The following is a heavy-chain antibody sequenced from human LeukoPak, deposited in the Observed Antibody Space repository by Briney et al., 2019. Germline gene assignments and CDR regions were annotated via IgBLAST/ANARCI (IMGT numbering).Heavy chain of an antibody. CDR2: IYSGGST. V-gene: IGHV3-66*01. Sequence: GGSLRLSCAASGFTVSSNYMSWVRQAPGKGLEWVSVIYSGGSTYYADSVKGRFTISRDNSKNTLYLQMNSLRAEDTAVYYCARDSHYQDGYNYPLDDWGQGTLVTVSS. J-gene: IGHJ4*02. D-gene: IGHD5-24*01. CDR3: ARDSHYQDGYNYPLDD. CDR1: GFTVSSNY.